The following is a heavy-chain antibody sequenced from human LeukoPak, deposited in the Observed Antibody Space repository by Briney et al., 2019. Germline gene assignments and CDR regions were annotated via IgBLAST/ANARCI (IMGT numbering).Heavy chain of an antibody. CDR1: GGSISSSIYY. CDR3: ARIYGAN. D-gene: IGHD4/OR15-4a*01. V-gene: IGHV4-39*01. CDR2: IYYSGST. Sequence: SETLSLTCTVSGGSISSSIYYWGWIRQPPGKGLEWIGSIYYSGSTYYNPSLKSRVTISVDTSKNQFSLKLSSVTAADTAVYYCARIYGANWGQGTLVTVSS. J-gene: IGHJ4*02.